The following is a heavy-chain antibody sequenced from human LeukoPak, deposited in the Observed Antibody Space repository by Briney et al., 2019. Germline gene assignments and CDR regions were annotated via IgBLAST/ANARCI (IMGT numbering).Heavy chain of an antibody. J-gene: IGHJ4*02. CDR2: ISSSGSTI. V-gene: IGHV3-11*01. Sequence: PGGSLRLSCAASGFTFSDYYMSWIRQAPGKGLEWVSYISSSGSTIYYADSVKGRFTISRDNAKNSLYLQMNSLRAEDTAVYYCAGWGPDSSSWYEELDYWGQGTLVTVSS. CDR3: AGWGPDSSSWYEELDY. D-gene: IGHD6-13*01. CDR1: GFTFSDYY.